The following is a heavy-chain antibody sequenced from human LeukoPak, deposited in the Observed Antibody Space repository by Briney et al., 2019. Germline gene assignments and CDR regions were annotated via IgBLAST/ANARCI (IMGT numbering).Heavy chain of an antibody. CDR1: GYTFTDYF. Sequence: APVKASCKASGYTFTDYFIDWIRQAPGQGLEWMGWINPNSGATSYAQNFQGRVTMTRDTSINTGNMELTGLRFDDTAVYYCARELSAVGRGGAFGMWGQGTMVTVSS. D-gene: IGHD6-13*01. J-gene: IGHJ3*02. V-gene: IGHV1-2*02. CDR2: INPNSGAT. CDR3: ARELSAVGRGGAFGM.